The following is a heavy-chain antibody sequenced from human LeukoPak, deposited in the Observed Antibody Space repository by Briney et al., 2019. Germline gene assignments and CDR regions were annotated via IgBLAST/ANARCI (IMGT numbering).Heavy chain of an antibody. V-gene: IGHV3-73*01. CDR2: IRSKANSYAT. D-gene: IGHD6-13*01. Sequence: GGSLRLSCAASGFTFSGSAMHWVRQASGKGLEWVGRIRSKANSYATAYAASVKGRFTISRDDSKNTAYLQMNSLKTEDTAVYYCTRGRGAAADCDYWGQGTLVTVSS. CDR3: TRGRGAAADCDY. CDR1: GFTFSGSA. J-gene: IGHJ4*02.